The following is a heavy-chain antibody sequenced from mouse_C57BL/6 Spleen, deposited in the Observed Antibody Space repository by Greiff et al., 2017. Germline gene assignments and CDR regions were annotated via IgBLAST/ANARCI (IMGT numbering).Heavy chain of an antibody. CDR3: ARGVAVFDY. D-gene: IGHD1-1*02. CDR2: ISDGGSYT. V-gene: IGHV5-4*03. J-gene: IGHJ2*01. CDR1: GFTFSSYA. Sequence: EVKLVESGGGLVKPGGSLKLSCAASGFTFSSYAMSWVRQTPEKRLEWVATISDGGSYTYYPDNVKGRFTISRDNAKNNLYLQMSHLKSEDTAMYYCARGVAVFDYWGQGTTLTVSS.